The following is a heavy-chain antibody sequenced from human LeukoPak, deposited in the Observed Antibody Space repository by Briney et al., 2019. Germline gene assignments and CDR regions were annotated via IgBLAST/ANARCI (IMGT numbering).Heavy chain of an antibody. V-gene: IGHV1-46*01. D-gene: IGHD3-22*01. CDR1: GYTFTSYS. J-gene: IGHJ4*02. Sequence: GASVKVSCKASGYTFTSYSMHWVRQAPGQGLEWMGIINPSGGSTTYAQHFQGRVTMTRDMSTSTVYMELSSLRSEDTAVYYCARAYYDIGAGCGYWGQGTLVTVSS. CDR2: INPSGGST. CDR3: ARAYYDIGAGCGY.